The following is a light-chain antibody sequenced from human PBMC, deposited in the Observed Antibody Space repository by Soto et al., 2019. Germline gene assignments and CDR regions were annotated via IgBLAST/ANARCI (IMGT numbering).Light chain of an antibody. CDR3: TSPTPRSLYV. CDR2: MVS. V-gene: IGLV2-14*01. CDR1: SCDVGNYNY. Sequence: QSALTQPASVSGSPGQSITISCTGTSCDVGNYNYVTWYQQYPGRVPKLLIYMVSNRPSGVSNRFSGSKSGNTASLTISGLQAEDEADYFRTSPTPRSLYVFGTGTKVTVL. J-gene: IGLJ1*01.